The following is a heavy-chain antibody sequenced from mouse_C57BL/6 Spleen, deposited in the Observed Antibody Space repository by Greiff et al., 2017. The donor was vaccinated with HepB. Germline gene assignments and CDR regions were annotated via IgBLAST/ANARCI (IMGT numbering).Heavy chain of an antibody. D-gene: IGHD2-1*01. CDR3: ARCYYGNYDWYFDD. V-gene: IGHV5-17*01. J-gene: IGHJ1*03. Sequence: EVQLVESGGGLVKPGGSLKLSCAASGFTFSDYGMHWVRQAPEKGLEWVAYISSGSSTIYYADTVKGRITISRDNAKNTLFLQMTSLRSEDTAMYYCARCYYGNYDWYFDDWGTGTTVTVSS. CDR2: ISSGSSTI. CDR1: GFTFSDYG.